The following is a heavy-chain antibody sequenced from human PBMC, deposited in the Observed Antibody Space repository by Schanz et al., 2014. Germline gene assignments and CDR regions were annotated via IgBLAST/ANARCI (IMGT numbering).Heavy chain of an antibody. Sequence: QVQLVQSGPEVKKPGASVKVSCQASGYTLKDHAMHWVRQAPGQRLEWLGWINPANGNTRYSPRLNGRVSISSDTAASTVYLHVSSLKSDDTALYYCARDLIAAAESWFGPWGQGTPITVSS. CDR3: ARDLIAAAESWFGP. V-gene: IGHV1-3*01. J-gene: IGHJ5*02. CDR1: GYTLKDHA. D-gene: IGHD6-13*01. CDR2: INPANGNT.